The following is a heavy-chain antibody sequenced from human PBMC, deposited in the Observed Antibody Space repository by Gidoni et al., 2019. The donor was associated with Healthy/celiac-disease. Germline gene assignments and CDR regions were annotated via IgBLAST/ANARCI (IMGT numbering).Heavy chain of an antibody. CDR1: GFTLSSYW. CDR3: ARLGNQVVPAALGMFDY. Sequence: EVQLVESGGGLVQPGGALRLSCAASGFTLSSYWMSWVRQAPGKGLGWVANIKQDGSEKYYVDSVKGRFTISRDNAKNSLYLQMNSLRAEDTAVYYCARLGNQVVPAALGMFDYWGQGTLVTVSS. J-gene: IGHJ4*02. D-gene: IGHD2-2*01. CDR2: IKQDGSEK. V-gene: IGHV3-7*01.